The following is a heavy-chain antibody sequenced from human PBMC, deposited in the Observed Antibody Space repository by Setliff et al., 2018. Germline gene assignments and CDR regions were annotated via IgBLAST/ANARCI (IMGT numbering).Heavy chain of an antibody. CDR3: ARHGPVQLERDYYCMDV. J-gene: IGHJ6*03. CDR2: IDPSDSYT. V-gene: IGHV5-10-1*01. D-gene: IGHD1-1*01. CDR1: GYSFTSYW. Sequence: GESLKISCKGSGYSFTSYWISWVRQMPGKGLEWMGRIDPSDSYTNYSPSFQGHVTISADKSISTAYLQWSSLKASDTAMYYCARHGPVQLERDYYCMDVWGKGTTVTV.